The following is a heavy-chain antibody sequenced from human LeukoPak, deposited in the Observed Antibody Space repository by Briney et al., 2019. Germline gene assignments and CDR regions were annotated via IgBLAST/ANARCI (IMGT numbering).Heavy chain of an antibody. V-gene: IGHV4-4*07. CDR2: IYTSGST. CDR1: GGSISSYY. J-gene: IGHJ6*03. Sequence: SETLSLTCTVSGGSISSYYWSWIRQPAGKGLEWIGRIYTSGSTNYNPSLKSRVTMSVDTPKNQFSLKLSSVTAADTAVYYCARGRSSMVRGYYYYYMDVWGKGTTVTISS. CDR3: ARGRSSMVRGYYYYYMDV. D-gene: IGHD3-10*01.